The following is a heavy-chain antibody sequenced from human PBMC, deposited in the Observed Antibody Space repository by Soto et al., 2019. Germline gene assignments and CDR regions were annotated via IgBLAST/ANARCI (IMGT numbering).Heavy chain of an antibody. V-gene: IGHV1-2*02. Sequence: ASVKVSCKASGYTFTGYYMHWVRQAPGQGLEWMGWINPNSGGTNYAQKFQGRVTMTRDTSISTAYMELNRLRSDDTAVYYCAIASYGSGSFYFDYWGQGTLVTVSS. CDR3: AIASYGSGSFYFDY. CDR1: GYTFTGYY. CDR2: INPNSGGT. D-gene: IGHD3-10*01. J-gene: IGHJ4*02.